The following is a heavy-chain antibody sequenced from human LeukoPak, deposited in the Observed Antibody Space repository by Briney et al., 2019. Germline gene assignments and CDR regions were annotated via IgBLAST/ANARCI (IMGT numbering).Heavy chain of an antibody. CDR2: IYYSGST. CDR1: GGSISSSF. J-gene: IGHJ4*02. Sequence: KTSETLSLTCTVSGGSISSSFWTWLRQPPGKGLEWIGYIYYSGSTNYNPSLKSRVTLSVDTSKNQFSLKLNSVTAADTAVYYCARELRYYYGSGSYSDFDYWGQGTLVTVSS. CDR3: ARELRYYYGSGSYSDFDY. D-gene: IGHD3-10*01. V-gene: IGHV4-59*12.